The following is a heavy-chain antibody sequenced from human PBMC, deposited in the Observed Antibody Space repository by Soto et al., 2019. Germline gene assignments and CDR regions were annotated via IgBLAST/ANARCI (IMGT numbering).Heavy chain of an antibody. CDR1: GFTFSSYG. Sequence: QVQLVESGGGVVQPGRSLRLSCAASGFTFSSYGMHWVRQAPGKGLEWVAVIWYDGSNKYYADSVKGRFTISRDNSKNTLYLQTNSLRAEDTAVYYCARTRNPQYFDYWGQGTLVTVSS. J-gene: IGHJ4*02. V-gene: IGHV3-33*01. CDR3: ARTRNPQYFDY. CDR2: IWYDGSNK.